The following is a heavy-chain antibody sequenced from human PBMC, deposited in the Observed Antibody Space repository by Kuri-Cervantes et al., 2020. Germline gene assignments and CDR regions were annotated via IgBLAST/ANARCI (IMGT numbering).Heavy chain of an antibody. Sequence: GESLKISCAASGFTFSSYGMHWVRQAPGKGLEWVAFIRYDGSNQYFADSVRGRFTISRDNSKNKVSLQMNRLRLEDTAVYYCAKDGGSYSDLDSWGQGTLVTVSS. D-gene: IGHD3-10*01. CDR1: GFTFSSYG. J-gene: IGHJ4*02. CDR3: AKDGGSYSDLDS. V-gene: IGHV3-30*02. CDR2: IRYDGSNQ.